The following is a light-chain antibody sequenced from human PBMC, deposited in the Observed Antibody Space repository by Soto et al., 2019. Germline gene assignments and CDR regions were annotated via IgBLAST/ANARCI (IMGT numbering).Light chain of an antibody. CDR3: SSYTNSDIWV. Sequence: QSALTQPASVSGSPGQSITISCTGSSSDIGGYNYVSWYQHYPGKAPKLIIYEVSNRPSGISNRFSASKSGNTASLTISGLQADVETDYYCSSYTNSDIWVFGGGTKLTVL. V-gene: IGLV2-14*01. CDR2: EVS. J-gene: IGLJ3*02. CDR1: SSDIGGYNY.